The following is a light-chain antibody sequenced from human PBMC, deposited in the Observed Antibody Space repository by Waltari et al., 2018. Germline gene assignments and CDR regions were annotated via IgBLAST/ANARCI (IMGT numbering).Light chain of an antibody. CDR3: CSYAGSYTFV. CDR1: GSDIGGYNY. V-gene: IGLV2-11*01. CDR2: DVA. J-gene: IGLJ1*01. Sequence: QSALTQPRSVSGSLGQSVPISCPGTGSDIGGYNYVSWYPQHPDKVPKLIIFDVAKRPSGVPDRFSGSKSGNTASLTISGLQAEDEADYYCCSYAGSYTFVFGVGTKVSVV.